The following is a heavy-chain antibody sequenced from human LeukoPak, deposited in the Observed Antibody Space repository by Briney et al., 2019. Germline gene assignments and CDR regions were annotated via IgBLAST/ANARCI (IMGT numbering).Heavy chain of an antibody. V-gene: IGHV4-59*01. CDR1: GGSISSYY. CDR3: ARGLAAAYGNWFDP. D-gene: IGHD6-25*01. J-gene: IGHJ5*02. CDR2: IYYGGST. Sequence: SETLSLTYTVSGGSISSYYWSWLRQPPGKGLEWIGYIYYGGSTNYNPSLKSRVTISVDTSKNQFSLKLSSLTAPDTAVYYCARGLAAAYGNWFDPWGQGTLVTVSS.